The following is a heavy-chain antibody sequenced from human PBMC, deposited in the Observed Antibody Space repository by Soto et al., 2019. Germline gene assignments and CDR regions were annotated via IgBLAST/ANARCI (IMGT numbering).Heavy chain of an antibody. D-gene: IGHD5-12*01. CDR2: MFYGVST. Sequence: PSETLSLTCTVSGSSINSSGYYWGWIRQPPGKGLEWIGSMFYGVSTYYNPSLKSRVTVSVDTSKNQFSLNLRSVTAADTAVYYCTKGYGASHSPFDYWGQGTQVTVSS. J-gene: IGHJ4*02. CDR3: TKGYGASHSPFDY. CDR1: GSSINSSGYY. V-gene: IGHV4-39*01.